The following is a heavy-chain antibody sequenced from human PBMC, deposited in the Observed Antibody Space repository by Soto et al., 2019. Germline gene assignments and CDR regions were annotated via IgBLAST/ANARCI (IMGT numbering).Heavy chain of an antibody. CDR1: GGSFSGYY. CDR2: INHSGST. V-gene: IGHV4-34*01. Sequence: SETLSLTCAVYGGSFSGYYWSWIRQPPGKGLEWIGEINHSGSTNYNPSLKSRVTISRDNSKTTVHLQITNLRPDDTAMYYCAKDAEMHATRLLSYFALDLWGRGTAVTVSS. CDR3: AKDAEMHATRLLSYFALDL. J-gene: IGHJ6*02. D-gene: IGHD3-16*01.